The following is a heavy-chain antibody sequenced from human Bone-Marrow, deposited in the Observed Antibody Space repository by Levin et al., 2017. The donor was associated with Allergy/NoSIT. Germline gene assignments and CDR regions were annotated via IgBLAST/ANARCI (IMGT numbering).Heavy chain of an antibody. V-gene: IGHV3-23*01. CDR1: GLTFSSHA. J-gene: IGHJ5*02. Sequence: SCVASGLTFSSHAMTWVRLAAGKGPMWISYIDGSGGATSYADSVKGRFTISRDNSKNTLYLQMNSVRVEDTAVYYCAKEVLRRFVPWGQGTLVTVS. D-gene: IGHD3-10*01. CDR2: IDGSGGAT. CDR3: AKEVLRRFVP.